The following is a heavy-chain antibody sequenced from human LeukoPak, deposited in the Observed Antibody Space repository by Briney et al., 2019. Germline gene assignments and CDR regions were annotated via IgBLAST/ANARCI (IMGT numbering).Heavy chain of an antibody. CDR1: GFTFSSYA. CDR2: ISGSGGST. CDR3: AKDRYYDFWSGYYIGDN. D-gene: IGHD3-3*01. Sequence: PGGSLRLSCAASGFTFSSYAVSWVRQAPGRGLEWVSAISGSGGSTYYADSVKGRFTISRDTSKNTLYLQMNSLRVEDTALYYCAKDRYYDFWSGYYIGDNWGQGTLVTVSS. V-gene: IGHV3-23*01. J-gene: IGHJ4*02.